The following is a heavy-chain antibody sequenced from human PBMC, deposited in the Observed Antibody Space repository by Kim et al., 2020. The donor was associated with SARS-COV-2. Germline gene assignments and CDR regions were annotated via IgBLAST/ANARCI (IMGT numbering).Heavy chain of an antibody. Sequence: TYGDDWDQYSDSVKGRFTISRDNSKHTIYLQMSSLTVDDTATYYCVRFEHWSQGALVTVSS. CDR2: TYGDDWD. J-gene: IGHJ4*02. CDR3: VRFEH. V-gene: IGHV3-53*01.